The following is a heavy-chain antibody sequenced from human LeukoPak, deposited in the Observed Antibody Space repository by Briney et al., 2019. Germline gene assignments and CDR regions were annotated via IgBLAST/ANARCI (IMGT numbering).Heavy chain of an antibody. V-gene: IGHV3-30*02. D-gene: IGHD2-15*01. Sequence: GGSLRLSCAASGFTFSSYGMHWVRQAPGKGLEWVAFIRYDGSNKYYADSVKGRFTISRDNSKNTLYLQMNSLRAEDTAVYYCAKAPVTTCSGAYCYPFDYWSQGTLVTVSS. CDR2: IRYDGSNK. CDR3: AKAPVTTCSGAYCYPFDY. CDR1: GFTFSSYG. J-gene: IGHJ4*02.